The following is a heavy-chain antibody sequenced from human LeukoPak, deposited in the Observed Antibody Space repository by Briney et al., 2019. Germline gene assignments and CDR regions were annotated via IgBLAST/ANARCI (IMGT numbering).Heavy chain of an antibody. D-gene: IGHD6-19*01. Sequence: SETLSLTCTVSGGSISSYYWSWIRQPPGKGLVWIGYIYYSGSPNYNHSLKSRVTISVDTSKNQFSLKLSSVTAADTAVYYCARMGRGWYKFDYWGQGTLVTVSS. J-gene: IGHJ4*02. CDR1: GGSISSYY. V-gene: IGHV4-59*08. CDR2: IYYSGSP. CDR3: ARMGRGWYKFDY.